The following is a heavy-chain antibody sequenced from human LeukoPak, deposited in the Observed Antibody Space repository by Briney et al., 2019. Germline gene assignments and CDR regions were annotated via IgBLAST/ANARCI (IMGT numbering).Heavy chain of an antibody. V-gene: IGHV3-21*01. Sequence: GGSLRLSCAASGFTFSDHTMNWVRQAPGRGLEWISSISASNTYIYYTDSVEGRFTISRDNAKNSLYLQMNSLRAEDTAVYYCARDKRGSLGYWGQGTLVTVSS. CDR3: ARDKRGSLGY. J-gene: IGHJ4*02. CDR1: GFTFSDHT. CDR2: ISASNTYI. D-gene: IGHD3-16*01.